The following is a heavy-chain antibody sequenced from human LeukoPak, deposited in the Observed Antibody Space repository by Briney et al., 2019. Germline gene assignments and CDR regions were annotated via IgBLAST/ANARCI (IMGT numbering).Heavy chain of an antibody. J-gene: IGHJ4*02. Sequence: PGGSLRLSCATSGTYWMHWVRQAPGKGLVWVSHINSDGSWTGYADSVKGRFTISRDNSKNTLYLQMNSLRAEDTAVYYCAKDPYYDSTKRYFDYWGQGTLVTVSS. D-gene: IGHD3-22*01. V-gene: IGHV3-74*01. CDR1: GTYW. CDR2: INSDGSWT. CDR3: AKDPYYDSTKRYFDY.